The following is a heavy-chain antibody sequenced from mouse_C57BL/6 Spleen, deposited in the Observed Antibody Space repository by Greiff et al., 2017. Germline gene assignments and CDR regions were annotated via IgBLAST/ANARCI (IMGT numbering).Heavy chain of an antibody. V-gene: IGHV1-74*01. D-gene: IGHD4-1*01. Sequence: VQLQQPGAELVKPGASVKVSCKASGYTFTSYWMHWVKQRPGQGLEWIGRIHPSDSDTNYNQKFKGKATLTVDKSSSPAYMQLSSLTAEDSAVYYCEISWDDAYWGQGTLVTVAA. CDR3: EISWDDAY. CDR1: GYTFTSYW. CDR2: IHPSDSDT. J-gene: IGHJ3*01.